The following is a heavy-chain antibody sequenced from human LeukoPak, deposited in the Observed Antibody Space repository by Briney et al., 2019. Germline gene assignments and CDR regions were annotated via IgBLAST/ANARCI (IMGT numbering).Heavy chain of an antibody. CDR1: GYTLTELS. Sequence: ASVKVSCKVSGYTLTELSMHWVRQAPGKGLEWMGGFDPEDGETIYAQKFQGRVTMTGDTSTDTAYMGLSSLRSEDTAVYYCATGLRGSYFRLDYWGQGTLVTVSS. D-gene: IGHD1-26*01. V-gene: IGHV1-24*01. CDR2: FDPEDGET. CDR3: ATGLRGSYFRLDY. J-gene: IGHJ4*02.